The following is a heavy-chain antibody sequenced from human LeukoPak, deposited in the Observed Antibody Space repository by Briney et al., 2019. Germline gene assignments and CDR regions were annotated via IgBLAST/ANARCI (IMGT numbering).Heavy chain of an antibody. CDR1: GFTFSDDY. J-gene: IGHJ4*02. Sequence: GALRLSCAASGFTFSDDYMSWIRQAPGKGLEWVAYISGSGSTMYYADSVTGRFTISRDNAKNSLYLQMNSLGAEDTAVYYCARQHRYCSPATCSFKHFDYWGQGTLVTVSS. V-gene: IGHV3-11*04. CDR2: ISGSGSTM. CDR3: ARQHRYCSPATCSFKHFDY. D-gene: IGHD3-16*02.